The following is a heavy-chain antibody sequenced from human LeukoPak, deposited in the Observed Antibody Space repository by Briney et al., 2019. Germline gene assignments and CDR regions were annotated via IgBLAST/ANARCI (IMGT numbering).Heavy chain of an antibody. V-gene: IGHV1-69*13. J-gene: IGHJ4*02. Sequence: GASVKVSCKASGGTFSSYAISWVRQAPGQGLEWMGGIIPIFGTANYAQKFQGRVTITADESTSTAYMELSSLRSEDTAVYYCARDTLNYYGSGSKSFDYWGQGTLVTVSS. D-gene: IGHD3-10*01. CDR2: IIPIFGTA. CDR3: ARDTLNYYGSGSKSFDY. CDR1: GGTFSSYA.